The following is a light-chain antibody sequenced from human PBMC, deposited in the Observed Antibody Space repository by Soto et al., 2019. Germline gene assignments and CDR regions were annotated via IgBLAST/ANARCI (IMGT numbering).Light chain of an antibody. Sequence: EIVLTQSPATLSLSPGERATLSCRASQSVRTNLAWYQQKPGQGPRLLIYDASNRATGIPARFSGSGSGTDFTLTISSLEPEDFAVYFCQQRSNWPRFTYGPGTKVDIK. CDR3: QQRSNWPRFT. CDR1: QSVRTN. J-gene: IGKJ3*01. V-gene: IGKV3-11*01. CDR2: DAS.